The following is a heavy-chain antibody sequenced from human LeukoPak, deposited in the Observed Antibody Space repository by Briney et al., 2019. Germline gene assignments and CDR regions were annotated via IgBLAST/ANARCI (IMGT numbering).Heavy chain of an antibody. CDR2: INSDGSST. J-gene: IGHJ6*04. Sequence: GGSLRLSCAASGFTFGYYWMHWVRQAPGKGLVWVSRINSDGSSTSYADSVKGRFTISRDSAKNSLYLQMNSLRAEDTAVYYCAELGITMIGGVWGKGTTVTISS. CDR3: AELGITMIGGV. D-gene: IGHD3-10*02. CDR1: GFTFGYYW. V-gene: IGHV3-74*01.